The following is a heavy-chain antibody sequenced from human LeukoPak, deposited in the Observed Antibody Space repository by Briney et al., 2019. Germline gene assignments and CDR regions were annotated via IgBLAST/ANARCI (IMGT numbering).Heavy chain of an antibody. CDR2: ISSSSSTI. CDR1: GFTFSSYN. Sequence: GGSLRLSCEASGFTFSSYNMNWVRQAPGKGLEWVSYISSSSSTINYADSVKGRFTISRDNAKNSLYLQMNSLRADDTAVYYCARADSSGWPNYYYYMDVWGKGTTVTVSS. CDR3: ARADSSGWPNYYYYMDV. V-gene: IGHV3-48*01. J-gene: IGHJ6*03. D-gene: IGHD6-19*01.